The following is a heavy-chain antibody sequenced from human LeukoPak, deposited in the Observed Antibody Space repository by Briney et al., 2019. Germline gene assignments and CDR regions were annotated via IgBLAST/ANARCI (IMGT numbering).Heavy chain of an antibody. CDR3: AKDRGIGVSGLDY. CDR1: AFTFSCYA. Sequence: SRRSLRLSCVAYAFTFSCYARSWVRQVPGKGLDWVSVISGIGGSTTYADSVTGPFTTSRDNSKNTLYLQMNSLRAEDTDVYYCAKDRGIGVSGLDYWGQGTLVTVSS. D-gene: IGHD6-19*01. V-gene: IGHV3-23*01. J-gene: IGHJ4*02. CDR2: ISGIGGST.